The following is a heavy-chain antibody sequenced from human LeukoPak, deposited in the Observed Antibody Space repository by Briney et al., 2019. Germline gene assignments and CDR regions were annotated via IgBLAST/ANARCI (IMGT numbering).Heavy chain of an antibody. V-gene: IGHV1-46*01. D-gene: IGHD5-24*01. CDR3: ARIRDGYNDAYDL. J-gene: IGHJ3*01. CDR2: INPDGGNT. CDR1: GYTFTNSY. Sequence: ASVKVSCKASGYTFTNSYIHWVRQAPGQVLEWMGLINPDGGNTNYAQNFQGRVTLTRDTSTSTVYMELSSLRSEDTGIYYCARIRDGYNDAYDLWGQGTVVTVPS.